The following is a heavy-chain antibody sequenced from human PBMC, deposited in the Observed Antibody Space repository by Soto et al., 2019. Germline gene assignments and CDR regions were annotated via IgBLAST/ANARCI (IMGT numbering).Heavy chain of an antibody. CDR3: ARVRSGSQRGMDV. CDR1: GFIFSSYS. J-gene: IGHJ6*02. Sequence: PGGSLRLSRAASGFIFSSYSMNWVRQAPGKGLEWVSSISSSSSYIYYADSVKGRFTISRDNAKNSLYLQMNSLRAEDTTVYYCARVRSGSQRGMDVWGQGTTVTVSS. D-gene: IGHD1-26*01. V-gene: IGHV3-21*01. CDR2: ISSSSSYI.